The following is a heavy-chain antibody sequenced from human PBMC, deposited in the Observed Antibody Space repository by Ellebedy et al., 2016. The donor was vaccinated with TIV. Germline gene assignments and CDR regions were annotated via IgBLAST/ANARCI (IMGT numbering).Heavy chain of an antibody. CDR2: INAANGTT. CDR3: ARGPYVVGATTGLDY. V-gene: IGHV1-3*01. CDR1: AYTFTNYA. D-gene: IGHD1-26*01. J-gene: IGHJ4*02. Sequence: AASVKVSCKASAYTFTNYAIHWVRQAPGQRLEWMGWINAANGTTKYSQKFQGRVTITRDTSASTAYMELSNLRSEDTAVHYCARGPYVVGATTGLDYWGQGTLVTVSS.